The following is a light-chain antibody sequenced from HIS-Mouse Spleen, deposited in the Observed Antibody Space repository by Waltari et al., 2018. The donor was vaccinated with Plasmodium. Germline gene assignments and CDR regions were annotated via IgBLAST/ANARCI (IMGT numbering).Light chain of an antibody. CDR2: EGS. CDR3: CSYAGSSTLYV. V-gene: IGLV2-23*01. J-gene: IGLJ1*01. CDR1: SSDVGSYNL. Sequence: TISCTGTSSDVGSYNLVSWYQQHPGKAPKLMIYEGSKRPSGVSNRFSGSKSGNTASLTISGLQAEDEADYYCCSYAGSSTLYVFGTGTKVTVL.